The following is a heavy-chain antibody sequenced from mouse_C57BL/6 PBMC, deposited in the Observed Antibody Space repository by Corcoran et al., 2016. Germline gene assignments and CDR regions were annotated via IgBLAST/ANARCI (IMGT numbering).Heavy chain of an antibody. D-gene: IGHD3-2*02. CDR2: INPNNGGT. CDR1: GYTFTDYY. V-gene: IGHV1-26*01. CDR3: AKTAQATWFAY. Sequence: EVQLHQSGPELVKPGASVKISCKASGYTFTDYYMNWVKQSHGKSLEWIGDINPNNGGTSYNQKFKGKATLTVDKSSSTAYMELRSLTSEDSAVYYCAKTAQATWFAYWGQGTLVTVSA. J-gene: IGHJ3*01.